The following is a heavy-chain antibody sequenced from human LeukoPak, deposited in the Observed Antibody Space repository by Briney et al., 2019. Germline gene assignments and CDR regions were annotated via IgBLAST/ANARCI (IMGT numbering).Heavy chain of an antibody. CDR3: ARAAYGDYVGFDS. CDR1: GYTFSGYY. CDR2: LNPNSGDT. D-gene: IGHD4-17*01. V-gene: IGHV1-2*02. Sequence: ASVKVSCKASGYTFSGYYIHWVRQAPGQGLEWVGWLNPNSGDTNYAQRFQGRVTMTRDASINTAYMELSRLGSDDTAMYYCARAAYGDYVGFDSWGQGTLVTVSS. J-gene: IGHJ4*02.